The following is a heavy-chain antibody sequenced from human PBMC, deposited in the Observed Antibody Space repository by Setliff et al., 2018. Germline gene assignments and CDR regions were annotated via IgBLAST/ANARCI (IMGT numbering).Heavy chain of an antibody. CDR1: GFSFSTYW. CDR2: ISGSSSNFI. V-gene: IGHV3-21*04. D-gene: IGHD1-26*01. J-gene: IGHJ4*02. CDR3: AKDGGGTYYSRSDY. Sequence: PGGSLRLSCAASGFSFSTYWMHWVRQVPGKGLEWVSSISGSSSNFIYYADSVKGRFTISRDNSKNTVYVQMNSLRAEDTAVYYCAKDGGGTYYSRSDYWGQGTLVTVSS.